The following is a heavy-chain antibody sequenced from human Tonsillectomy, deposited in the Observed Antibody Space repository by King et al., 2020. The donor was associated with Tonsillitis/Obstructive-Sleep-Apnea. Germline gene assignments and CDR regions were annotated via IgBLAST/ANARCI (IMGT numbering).Heavy chain of an antibody. CDR2: ISGSGVRT. CDR1: GFSSSNYD. D-gene: IGHD5-24*01. CDR3: AKDGPTMRY. Sequence: VQLVESGGGLVQPGGSLRLSCATSGFSSSNYDMSWVRQAPGRGLEGVHGISGSGVRTYYADSVKGRFTISRDNYKHTLYLQMNSLRAEDTALYYCAKDGPTMRYWGQGTLVTVSS. J-gene: IGHJ4*02. V-gene: IGHV3-23*04.